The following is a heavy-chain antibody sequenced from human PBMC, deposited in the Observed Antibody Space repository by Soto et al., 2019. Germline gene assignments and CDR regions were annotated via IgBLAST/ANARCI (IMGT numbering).Heavy chain of an antibody. V-gene: IGHV1-8*01. Sequence: QVQLVQSGAEVKKPGASVKVSCKASGYTFTSYDINWVRQATGQGLEWMGWMNPNSGNTGYAQKFQGRVTMTRNTSISTAYMKLSSLRSEDTAVYYCARGRSYYDFWSGYYTHDAFDIWGQGTMVTVSS. CDR1: GYTFTSYD. CDR3: ARGRSYYDFWSGYYTHDAFDI. D-gene: IGHD3-3*01. CDR2: MNPNSGNT. J-gene: IGHJ3*02.